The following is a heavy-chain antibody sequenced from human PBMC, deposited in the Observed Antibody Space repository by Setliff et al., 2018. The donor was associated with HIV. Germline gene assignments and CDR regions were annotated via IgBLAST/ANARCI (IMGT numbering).Heavy chain of an antibody. CDR1: GGSFSDYY. CDR3: ARWESAQKAFNP. Sequence: SETLSLTCVVYGGSFSDYYWNWIRQSPGKGLEWIGFGHHSGHTRQNPSLASRVTISVDMSKNQFSLKLNSLSAADTAVYYCARWESAQKAFNPWGHGTMVTVSS. J-gene: IGHJ3*01. D-gene: IGHD1-26*01. V-gene: IGHV4-34*11. CDR2: GHHSGHT.